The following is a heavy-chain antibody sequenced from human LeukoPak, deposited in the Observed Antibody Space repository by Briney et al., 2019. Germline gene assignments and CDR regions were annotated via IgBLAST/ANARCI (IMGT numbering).Heavy chain of an antibody. Sequence: PSQTLSLTCAVYGGSFSGYYSSWIRQPPGKGLGWIGEINHSGSTNYNPSLKSRVTISVDTPQHQFCLKLSSVTAADTAVYYCARSPIVVVPAAIRPAIYYYYGMDVWGQGATVSVSS. CDR3: ARSPIVVVPAAIRPAIYYYYGMDV. D-gene: IGHD2-2*02. CDR2: INHSGST. CDR1: GGSFSGYY. J-gene: IGHJ6*02. V-gene: IGHV4-34*01.